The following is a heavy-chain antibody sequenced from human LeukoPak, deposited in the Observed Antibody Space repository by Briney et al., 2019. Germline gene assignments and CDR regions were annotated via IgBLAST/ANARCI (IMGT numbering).Heavy chain of an antibody. CDR3: AKDATPMIASWAFDI. Sequence: GGTLRLSCAASGFTFSSYGMSWVRQAPGKGLEWVSAISGSGGSTYYADSVKGRFTISRDDSKNTLYLQMNSLRAEDTAVYYCAKDATPMIASWAFDIWGQGTMVTVSS. D-gene: IGHD3-22*01. CDR1: GFTFSSYG. CDR2: ISGSGGST. V-gene: IGHV3-23*01. J-gene: IGHJ3*02.